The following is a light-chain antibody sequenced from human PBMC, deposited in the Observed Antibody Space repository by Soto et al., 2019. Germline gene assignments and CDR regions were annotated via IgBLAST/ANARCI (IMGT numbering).Light chain of an antibody. V-gene: IGLV4-69*01. CDR2: LNSDGSH. CDR1: SGHSSYA. CDR3: QTWGTGIQV. Sequence: QPVLIQSPSASASLGASVKLTCTLSSGHSSYAIAWHQQQPEKGPRYLMNLNSDGSHSKGDGIPDRFSGSSSGAERYLTISSLQSEDEADYYCQTWGTGIQVFGGGTKVTVL. J-gene: IGLJ3*02.